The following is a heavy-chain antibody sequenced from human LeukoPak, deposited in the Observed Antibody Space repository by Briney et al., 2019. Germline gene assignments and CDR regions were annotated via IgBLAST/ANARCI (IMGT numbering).Heavy chain of an antibody. J-gene: IGHJ5*02. V-gene: IGHV1-18*01. CDR2: ISAYNGNT. Sequence: RASVKVSCKASVYTFTSYGISWVRQAPGQGLEWMGWISAYNGNTNYAQKLQGRVTMTTDTSTSTAYMELRSLRSDDTAVYYCAREGDSSGYYYGSWFDPWGQGALVTVSS. CDR3: AREGDSSGYYYGSWFDP. D-gene: IGHD3-22*01. CDR1: VYTFTSYG.